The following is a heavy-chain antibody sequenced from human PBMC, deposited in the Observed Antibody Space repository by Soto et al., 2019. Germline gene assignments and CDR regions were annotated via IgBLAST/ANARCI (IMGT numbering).Heavy chain of an antibody. CDR1: GVSLNTADTW. J-gene: IGHJ6*02. D-gene: IGHD1-1*01. V-gene: IGHV4-30-4*01. CDR3: VRSRQMESGNDYGLDV. Sequence: QVQLQESGSGLVKPSQSLSLTCTVSGVSLNTADTWWSWIRQSPGKGLEFIGYYHSGGSTYYVASFRSRIIISADPSNSQFSLKLSSVTVADTAVYFCVRSRQMESGNDYGLDVWGQGTTVTVSS. CDR2: YHSGGST.